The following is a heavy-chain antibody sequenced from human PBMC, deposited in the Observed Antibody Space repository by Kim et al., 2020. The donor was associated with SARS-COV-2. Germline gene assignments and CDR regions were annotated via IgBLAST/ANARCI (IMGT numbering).Heavy chain of an antibody. CDR1: GYTFTSYG. CDR3: ASTGGYGVPEYCQH. CDR2: ISAYNGNT. V-gene: IGHV1-18*04. J-gene: IGHJ1*01. Sequence: ASVKVSCKASGYTFTSYGISWMRQPPGQGPEWMGWISAYNGNTNYAQKLQGRVTMITGTSTSTAYMELRSLRTDDTALYYCASTGGYGVPEYCQHWGQGTLVTVSS. D-gene: IGHD4-17*01.